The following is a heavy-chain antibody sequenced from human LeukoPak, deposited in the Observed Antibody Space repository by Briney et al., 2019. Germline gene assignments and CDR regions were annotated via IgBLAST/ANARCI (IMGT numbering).Heavy chain of an antibody. D-gene: IGHD5-12*01. J-gene: IGHJ3*02. Sequence: GGSLRLSCVASGFTFSRYWMHWVRRAPGKGLVWVSRISSDGSSTWYADSVKGRFTISRDNAKNTLYLQMNSLRAEDTAVYYCARNKVATLSAFDIWGQGTMVTVSS. CDR1: GFTFSRYW. V-gene: IGHV3-74*01. CDR3: ARNKVATLSAFDI. CDR2: ISSDGSST.